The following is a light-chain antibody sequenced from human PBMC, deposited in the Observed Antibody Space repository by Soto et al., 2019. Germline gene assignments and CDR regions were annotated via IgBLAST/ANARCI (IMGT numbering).Light chain of an antibody. CDR1: QGIGDT. CDR2: GAS. Sequence: EIVLTQSPGTLSLSPGERATLSCRASQGIGDTLAWYQQKPGQAPRLLIYGASSRATGIPDRFSGSGSGTDFTLTISRLEPEDFAVYYCQQYGSSPWTFGQGTKVDI. V-gene: IGKV3-20*01. CDR3: QQYGSSPWT. J-gene: IGKJ1*01.